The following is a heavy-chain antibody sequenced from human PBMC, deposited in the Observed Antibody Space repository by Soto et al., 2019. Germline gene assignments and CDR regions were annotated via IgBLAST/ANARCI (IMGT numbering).Heavy chain of an antibody. V-gene: IGHV1-69*13. Sequence: ASVKSPASLPVPPSISMLSAGCDRPLEKGLSGWGGVVPHSGTATYARKFQGRLTVTADESSSTAYMDLSSLTSEDTAIYYCARHPGQWLYYFDYWGQGTLVTVSS. CDR1: VPPSISML. J-gene: IGHJ4*01. D-gene: IGHD6-19*01. CDR3: ARHPGQWLYYFDY. CDR2: VVPHSGTA.